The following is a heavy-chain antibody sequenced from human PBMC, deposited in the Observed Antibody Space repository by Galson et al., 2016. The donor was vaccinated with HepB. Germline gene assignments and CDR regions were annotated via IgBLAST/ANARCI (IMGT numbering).Heavy chain of an antibody. CDR3: ARVLTYYSDTGGYHYISHDAFDL. D-gene: IGHD3-22*01. V-gene: IGHV3-48*02. CDR2: ISGSSTTI. Sequence: SLRLSCAASGFSFISFSMNWVRQAPGKGLEWLSYISGSSTTIYHADSVKGRFTISRDNAKNSLYLQMDSMTDEDTAVYYCARVLTYYSDTGGYHYISHDAFDLWGQGTMVTVSS. J-gene: IGHJ3*01. CDR1: GFSFISFS.